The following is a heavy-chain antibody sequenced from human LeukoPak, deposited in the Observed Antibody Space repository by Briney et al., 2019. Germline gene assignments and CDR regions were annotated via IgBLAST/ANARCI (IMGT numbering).Heavy chain of an antibody. CDR2: IYYSGST. CDR1: GGSISSYY. Sequence: SETLSLTCTVSGGSISSYYWSWIRQPPGKGLEWIGYIYYSGSTNYNPSLKSRVTISVDTSKNQFSLKLSSVTAADTAVYYCARALGNYFDYWGQGTLVTVSS. CDR3: ARALGNYFDY. V-gene: IGHV4-59*12. J-gene: IGHJ4*02.